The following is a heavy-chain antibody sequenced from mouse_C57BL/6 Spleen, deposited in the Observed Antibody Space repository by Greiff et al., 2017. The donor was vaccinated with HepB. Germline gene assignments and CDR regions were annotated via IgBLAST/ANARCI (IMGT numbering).Heavy chain of an antibody. V-gene: IGHV5-17*01. CDR2: ISSGSSTI. CDR3: ARRDGNHWYFDV. J-gene: IGHJ1*03. D-gene: IGHD2-1*01. CDR1: GFTFSDYG. Sequence: DVKLVESGGGLVKPGGSLKLSCAASGFTFSDYGMHWVRQAPEKGLEWVAYISSGSSTIYYADTVKGRFTISRDNAKNTLFLQMTSLRSEDTAMYYCARRDGNHWYFDVWGTGTTVTVSS.